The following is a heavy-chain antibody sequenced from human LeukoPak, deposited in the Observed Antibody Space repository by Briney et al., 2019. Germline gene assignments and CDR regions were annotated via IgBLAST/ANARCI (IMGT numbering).Heavy chain of an antibody. CDR3: TRGPIQLWPYSGMDV. Sequence: GVLRLSCRAYGFTFADHAMSWVRQAPGKGLEWVGFIRSKAYRGTTEYAPSVKGRFTISRDDSISIAYLQMNSLKTEDTAIYYCTRGPIQLWPYSGMDVWGQGTTVIVSS. V-gene: IGHV3-49*04. D-gene: IGHD5-18*01. CDR1: GFTFADHA. CDR2: IRSKAYRGTT. J-gene: IGHJ6*02.